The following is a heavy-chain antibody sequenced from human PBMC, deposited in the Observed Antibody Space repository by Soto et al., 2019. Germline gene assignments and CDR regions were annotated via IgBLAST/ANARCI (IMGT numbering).Heavy chain of an antibody. Sequence: PSETLSLTCAVYGVSFSGYYWSWIRQPPGKELEWIGEINHSGSTNYNPSLKSRVTISVDTSKNQFSLKLSSVTAADTAVYYCARVSSGWYRYWGQGTLVTVSS. CDR2: INHSGST. J-gene: IGHJ4*02. CDR3: ARVSSGWYRY. D-gene: IGHD6-19*01. V-gene: IGHV4-34*01. CDR1: GVSFSGYY.